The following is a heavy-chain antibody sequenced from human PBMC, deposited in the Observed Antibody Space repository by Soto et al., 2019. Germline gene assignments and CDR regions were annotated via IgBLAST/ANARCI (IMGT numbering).Heavy chain of an antibody. CDR3: AKDSGYDSSGYRDY. V-gene: IGHV3-9*01. CDR1: GFTFDDYA. CDR2: ISWNSGSI. D-gene: IGHD3-22*01. Sequence: EVQLVESGGGLVQPGRSLRLSCAASGFTFDDYAMHWVRQAPGKGLEWVSGISWNSGSIGYADSVKGRFTISRDNAKNSLYLQMNSLRAEDTALYYCAKDSGYDSSGYRDYWGQGTLVTVSS. J-gene: IGHJ4*02.